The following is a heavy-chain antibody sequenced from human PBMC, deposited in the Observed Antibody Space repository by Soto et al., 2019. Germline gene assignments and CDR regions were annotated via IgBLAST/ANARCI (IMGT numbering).Heavy chain of an antibody. D-gene: IGHD6-6*01. CDR2: IYYSGTT. CDR1: GGSISSGGYY. V-gene: IGHV4-31*03. Sequence: QVQLQESGPGLVKPSQTLSLTCTVSGGSISSGGYYWSWIRQHPGKCLEWIGYIYYSGTTYYNLSLKSRVTISVDTSRNHFYLKLSSVTAADTAVYYCATAQLAARYFDYWGQGTLVTVSS. J-gene: IGHJ4*02. CDR3: ATAQLAARYFDY.